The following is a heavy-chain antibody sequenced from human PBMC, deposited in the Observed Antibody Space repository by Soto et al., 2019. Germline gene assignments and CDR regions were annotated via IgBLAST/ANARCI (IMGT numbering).Heavy chain of an antibody. CDR3: AKVAYYDSSPSFDH. J-gene: IGHJ4*02. CDR1: GFTLSNYA. D-gene: IGHD3-22*01. V-gene: IGHV3-23*01. CDR2: ISASGGGT. Sequence: QPGGSLRLSCAASGFTLSNYAMSWVRQAPGKGLEWVSTISASGGGTYYADSVKGRFTISRDDSKSTLYLQMNSLRAEDTAVYSCAKVAYYDSSPSFDHWGQGTLVTVSS.